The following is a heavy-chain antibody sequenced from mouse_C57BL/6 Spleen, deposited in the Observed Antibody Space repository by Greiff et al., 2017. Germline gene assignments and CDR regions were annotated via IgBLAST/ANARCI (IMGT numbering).Heavy chain of an antibody. V-gene: IGHV5-6*01. D-gene: IGHD2-1*01. Sequence: EVKLMESGGDLVKPGGSLKLSCAASGFTFSSYGMSWVRQTPDKRLEWVATISSGGSYTYYPDSVKGRFTISRDNAKNTLYLQMSSLKSEDTAMYYCAREGGHYGNYGFAYWGQGTLVTVSA. CDR3: AREGGHYGNYGFAY. CDR2: ISSGGSYT. J-gene: IGHJ3*01. CDR1: GFTFSSYG.